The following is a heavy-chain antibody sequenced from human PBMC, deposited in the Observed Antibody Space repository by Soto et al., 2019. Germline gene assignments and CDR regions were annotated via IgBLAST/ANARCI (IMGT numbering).Heavy chain of an antibody. CDR2: IHYSGST. J-gene: IGHJ4*02. V-gene: IGHV4-59*01. Sequence: SETLSLTCPFSGCSISTYYWTWIRQPPGKGLEWIGYIHYSGSTNYNPSLKSRVTMSLDTSKKQFSLNLSSVTAADTAVYYCARDAVRASCGSDCFSSYFDYWGQGILVTVSS. CDR1: GCSISTYY. D-gene: IGHD2-21*02. CDR3: ARDAVRASCGSDCFSSYFDY.